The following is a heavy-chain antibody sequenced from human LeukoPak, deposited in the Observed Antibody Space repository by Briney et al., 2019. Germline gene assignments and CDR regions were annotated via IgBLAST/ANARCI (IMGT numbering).Heavy chain of an antibody. V-gene: IGHV3-23*01. CDR1: GFPFSTFG. Sequence: SGGSLRLSCVVSGFPFSTFGMNWVRQAPGKGLEWLSISGSGSSTFYADSVKGRFTVSRDNSKNTLHLQMNSLRAEDTAVYYCAKFRKPMALLDAFDIWGQGTMVTVSS. D-gene: IGHD1-14*01. CDR2: SGSGSST. J-gene: IGHJ3*02. CDR3: AKFRKPMALLDAFDI.